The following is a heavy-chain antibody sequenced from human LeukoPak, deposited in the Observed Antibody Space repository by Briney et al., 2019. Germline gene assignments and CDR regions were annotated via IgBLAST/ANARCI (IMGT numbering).Heavy chain of an antibody. D-gene: IGHD5-18*01. J-gene: IGHJ2*01. V-gene: IGHV4-61*02. Sequence: SQTLSLTCTVSGGSISSGRYYWSWIRQPAGKGLEWIGRIYTSGSTNYNPSLKSRVTISVDTSKNQFSLKLSSVTAADTAVYYCARDRSGYSYGPEYFDLWGRGTLVTVSS. CDR2: IYTSGST. CDR1: GGSISSGRYY. CDR3: ARDRSGYSYGPEYFDL.